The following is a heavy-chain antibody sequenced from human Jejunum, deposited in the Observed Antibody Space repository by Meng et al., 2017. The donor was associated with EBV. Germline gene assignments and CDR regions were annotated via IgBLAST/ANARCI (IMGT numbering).Heavy chain of an antibody. CDR2: SHGGSDDI. J-gene: IGHJ4*02. CDR3: VKNLGDYSDF. V-gene: IGHV1-3*01. D-gene: IGHD4-17*01. CDR1: GYNFDYHT. Sequence: QVQIVQSGAEVKKXXXXVTLSCKTSGYNFDYHTMTCVRQAPGQGLEYLGYSHGGSDDIRYSQKFQGRLVISRDTAASTSYLRLSSLKSEDTAVYYCVKNLGDYSDFWGQGTLVTVSS.